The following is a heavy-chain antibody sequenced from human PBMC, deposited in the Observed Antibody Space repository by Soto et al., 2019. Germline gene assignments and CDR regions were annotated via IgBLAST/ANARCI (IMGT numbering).Heavy chain of an antibody. CDR3: ARPGGRRGLYYFDY. CDR1: GGTSSSYA. Sequence: QVQLVQSGAEVKKPGSSVKVSCKASGGTSSSYAISWVRQAPGQGLEWMGGIIPIFGTANYAQKFQGRVTITADESTSTAYMELSSLRSEDTAVYYCARPGGRRGLYYFDYWGQGTLVTVSS. CDR2: IIPIFGTA. J-gene: IGHJ4*02. D-gene: IGHD3-16*01. V-gene: IGHV1-69*01.